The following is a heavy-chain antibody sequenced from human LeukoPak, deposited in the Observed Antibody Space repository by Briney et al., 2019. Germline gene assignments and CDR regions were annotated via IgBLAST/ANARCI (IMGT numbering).Heavy chain of an antibody. J-gene: IGHJ2*01. D-gene: IGHD1-26*01. V-gene: IGHV4-61*02. Sequence: SETLSLTCTVSGGSISSGSYYWSWIRQPAGKGLEGIGRIYTSGSTNYNPSLKSRVTISVDTSKNQFSLKLSSVTAADTAVYYCARDRPATENWYLDLWGRGTLVTVSS. CDR3: ARDRPATENWYLDL. CDR1: GGSISSGSYY. CDR2: IYTSGST.